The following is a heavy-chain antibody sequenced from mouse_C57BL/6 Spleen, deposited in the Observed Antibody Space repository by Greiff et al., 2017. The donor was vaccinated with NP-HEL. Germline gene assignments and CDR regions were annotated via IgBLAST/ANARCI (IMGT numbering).Heavy chain of an antibody. CDR2: INPSSGYT. V-gene: IGHV1-7*01. J-gene: IGHJ2*01. CDR3: ARRGTNGGFAY. D-gene: IGHD3-3*01. Sequence: QVQLQQPGAELAKPGASVKLSCKASGYTFTSYWMHWVKQRPGQGLEWIGYINPSSGYTKYNQKFKDKATLTADKSSSTAYMQLSSLTSEDYEVYTCARRGTNGGFAYWGQGTPLTVSS. CDR1: GYTFTSYW.